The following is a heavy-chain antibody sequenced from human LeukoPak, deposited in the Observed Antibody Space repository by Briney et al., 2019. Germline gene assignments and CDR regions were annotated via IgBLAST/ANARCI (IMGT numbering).Heavy chain of an antibody. CDR1: GGSISSGGYY. D-gene: IGHD3-16*02. V-gene: IGHV4-31*03. J-gene: IGHJ4*02. CDR3: ARGGSYRLFDY. CDR2: IYYSGST. Sequence: SETLSLTCTVSGGSISSGGYYWSWTRQHPGKGLEWIGYIYYSGSTYYNPSLKSRVIISLDTSKNQFSLKMNSVTAADTAVYYCARGGSYRLFDYWGQGTRVTVSS.